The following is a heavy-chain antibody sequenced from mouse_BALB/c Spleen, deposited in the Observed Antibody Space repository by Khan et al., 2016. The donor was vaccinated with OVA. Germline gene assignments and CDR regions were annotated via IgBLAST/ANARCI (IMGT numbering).Heavy chain of an antibody. D-gene: IGHD6-1*01. CDR2: INTYTGEP. Sequence: QIQLVQSGPELKKPGETVKISCKASGYTFTNYGMNWVKQAPGKGLKWMGWINTYTGEPTYADDFKGRFAFSLETSAKTSYLLINNLKNEDTATYFCARSASYWFFDVWGAGTTVTVSS. J-gene: IGHJ1*01. CDR1: GYTFTNYG. CDR3: ARSASYWFFDV. V-gene: IGHV9-3-1*01.